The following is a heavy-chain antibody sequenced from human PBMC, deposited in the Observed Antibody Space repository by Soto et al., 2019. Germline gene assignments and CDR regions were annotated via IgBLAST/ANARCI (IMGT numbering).Heavy chain of an antibody. CDR1: GFTVSSNY. CDR3: ARDQAGYCSGGSCYFYYYYMDV. CDR2: IYSGGST. D-gene: IGHD2-15*01. J-gene: IGHJ6*03. Sequence: EVQLVESGGGLVQPGGSLRLSCAASGFTVSSNYMSWVRQAPGKGLEWVSVIYSGGSTYYADSVKGRFTISRDNSKKTLYLQMNSLRAEDTAVYYCARDQAGYCSGGSCYFYYYYMDVWGKGTTVTVSS. V-gene: IGHV3-66*01.